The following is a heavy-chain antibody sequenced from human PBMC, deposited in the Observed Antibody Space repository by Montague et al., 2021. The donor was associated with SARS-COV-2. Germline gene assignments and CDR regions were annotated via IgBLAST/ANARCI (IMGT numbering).Heavy chain of an antibody. D-gene: IGHD3-10*01. V-gene: IGHV4-39*07. CDR2: IYYSGTA. CDR1: GGSITYSSYY. Sequence: SETLSLTCTMSGGSITYSSYYWGWIRLPPGKGLEWIGSIYYSGTAYYNASLKSRVTMSLDMSKNQLSLRLKSMTAADTAVYFCARASFYYGSGSHYNNWFDSWGQGTVVTVSS. CDR3: ARASFYYGSGSHYNNWFDS. J-gene: IGHJ5*01.